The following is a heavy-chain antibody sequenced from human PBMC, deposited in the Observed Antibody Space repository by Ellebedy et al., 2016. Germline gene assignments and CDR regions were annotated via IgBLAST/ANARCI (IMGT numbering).Heavy chain of an antibody. D-gene: IGHD4-17*01. J-gene: IGHJ4*02. CDR2: IYNSGNT. CDR1: GASISRYY. Sequence: SETLSLTCTVSGASISRYYWSWIRQPPGKELEWIGYIYNSGNTNYNPSLKSRVTISVDTSKNQFSLKLRSVTVTDTAVYYCARHYIGDPFDYWGQGTLVTVSS. V-gene: IGHV4-59*08. CDR3: ARHYIGDPFDY.